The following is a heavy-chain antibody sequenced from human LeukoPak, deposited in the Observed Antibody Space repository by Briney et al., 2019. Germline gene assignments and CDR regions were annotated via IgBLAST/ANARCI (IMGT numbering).Heavy chain of an antibody. Sequence: PGRSLRLSCATSGSAFSTQGMHWVRQAPGKGLEWVAAIWHDGNNKYYVDSVKGRFTISRDNSKNTVYLQMNSLRVEDTAVYYCARDSGDSSGYYPGYWGQGTLVTVSS. D-gene: IGHD3-22*01. CDR3: ARDSGDSSGYYPGY. V-gene: IGHV3-33*01. J-gene: IGHJ4*02. CDR2: IWHDGNNK. CDR1: GSAFSTQG.